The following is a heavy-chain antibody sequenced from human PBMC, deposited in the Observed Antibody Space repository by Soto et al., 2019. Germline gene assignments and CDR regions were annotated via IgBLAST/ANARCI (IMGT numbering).Heavy chain of an antibody. Sequence: PSETLSLTCTVSGGSISSYYWSWIRQPAGKGLEWIGRIYTSGSTNYNPSLKSRVTMSVDTSKNQFSLKLSSVTAADTAVYYCARGGPAQDIVATIEEDAFDIWGQGTMVTVS. D-gene: IGHD5-12*01. J-gene: IGHJ3*02. CDR3: ARGGPAQDIVATIEEDAFDI. V-gene: IGHV4-4*07. CDR2: IYTSGST. CDR1: GGSISSYY.